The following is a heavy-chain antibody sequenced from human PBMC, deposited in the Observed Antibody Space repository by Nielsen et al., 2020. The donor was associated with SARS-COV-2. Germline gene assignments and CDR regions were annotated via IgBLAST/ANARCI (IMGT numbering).Heavy chain of an antibody. Sequence: GESLKISCAASGFTFSSYAMSWVRQAPGKGLEWVSAISGSGGSTHYADSVKGRFTISRDNSKNTLYLQMNSLRAEDTAVYYCASPTLYSGREVSDYWGQGTLVTVSS. J-gene: IGHJ4*02. V-gene: IGHV3-23*01. CDR1: GFTFSSYA. D-gene: IGHD1-26*01. CDR2: ISGSGGST. CDR3: ASPTLYSGREVSDY.